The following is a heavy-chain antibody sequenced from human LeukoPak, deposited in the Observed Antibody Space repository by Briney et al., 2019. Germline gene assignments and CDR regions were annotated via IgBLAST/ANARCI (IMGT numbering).Heavy chain of an antibody. CDR3: ARIPDISGWPSDY. CDR1: DGSISSYY. Sequence: SETLSLTCTVSDGSISSYYWTWIRQPPGKGLEWIGYVSYTGRTNYNPSLTSRLTISVDTSQKQFSLKLRSVTAADTAVYYCARIPDISGWPSDYWGQGVLVTVAS. CDR2: VSYTGRT. D-gene: IGHD6-19*01. V-gene: IGHV4-59*12. J-gene: IGHJ4*02.